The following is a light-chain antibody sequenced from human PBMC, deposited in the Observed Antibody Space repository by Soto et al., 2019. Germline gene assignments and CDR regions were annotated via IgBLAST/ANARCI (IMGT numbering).Light chain of an antibody. V-gene: IGKV1-8*01. J-gene: IGKJ2*02. CDR1: QGMSSY. CDR2: AAS. CDR3: QQYYSYPRT. Sequence: AFRMTQSPSSFSASTGGRVTISCRASQGMSSYLAWYQQKPGKAPKLLIYAASTLQSGVTSTFSGSGSGTDFTLTISCLESEDFASYYCQQYYSYPRTFGQGTKLEIK.